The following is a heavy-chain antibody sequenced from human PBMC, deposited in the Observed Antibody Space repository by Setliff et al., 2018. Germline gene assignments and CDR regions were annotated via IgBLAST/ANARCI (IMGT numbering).Heavy chain of an antibody. D-gene: IGHD1-26*01. CDR1: GGSITSGGGFY. CDR2: FYSFGSI. J-gene: IGHJ4*02. V-gene: IGHV4-39*01. CDR3: ARGERVGGFDY. Sequence: SETLSLTCSVSGGSITSGGGFYWAWIRQPPGKELEWIGSFYSFGSIYYSPSLKNRFTISGDTSSNQFSLNLNSVTAADTAVYYWARGERVGGFDYWGQGTLVTVSS.